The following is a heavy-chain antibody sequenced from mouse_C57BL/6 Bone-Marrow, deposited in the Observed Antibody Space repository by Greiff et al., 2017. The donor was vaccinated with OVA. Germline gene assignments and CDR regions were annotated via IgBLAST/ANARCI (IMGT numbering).Heavy chain of an antibody. J-gene: IGHJ1*03. CDR1: GYTFTSYW. D-gene: IGHD1-1*01. V-gene: IGHV1-55*01. CDR3: ARGTTVEDWYFDV. Sequence: QVQLKQPGAELVKPGASVKMSCKASGYTFTSYWITWVKQRPGQGLEWIGDIYPGSGSTNYNEKFKSKATLTVDTSSSTAYMQLSSLTSEDSAVYYCARGTTVEDWYFDVWGTGTTVTVSS. CDR2: IYPGSGST.